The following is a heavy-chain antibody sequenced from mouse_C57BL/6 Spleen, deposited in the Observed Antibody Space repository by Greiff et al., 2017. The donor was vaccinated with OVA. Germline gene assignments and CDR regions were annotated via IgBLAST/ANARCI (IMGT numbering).Heavy chain of an antibody. J-gene: IGHJ1*03. D-gene: IGHD1-1*01. CDR2: ISDGGSYT. V-gene: IGHV5-4*01. CDR1: GFTFSSYA. CDR3: ARDRDYYGSHWYFDV. Sequence: EVHLVESGGGLVKPGGSLKLSCAASGFTFSSYAMSWVRQTPEKRLEWVATISDGGSYTYYPDNVKGRFTISRDNAKNNLYLQMSHLKSEDTAMYYCARDRDYYGSHWYFDVWGTGTTVTVSS.